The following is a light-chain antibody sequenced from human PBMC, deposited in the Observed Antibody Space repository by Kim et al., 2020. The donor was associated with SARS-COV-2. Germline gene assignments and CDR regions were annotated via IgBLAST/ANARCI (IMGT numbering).Light chain of an antibody. CDR2: GAS. CDR3: QQYGSSPRT. J-gene: IGKJ1*01. CDR1: QSVSSSY. V-gene: IGKV3-20*01. Sequence: SPGGRATLSGRASQSVSSSYLAWYQQKPGQAPRLLIYGASSRATGIPDRFSGSGSGTDFTLTISRLEPEDFAVYYCQQYGSSPRTFGQGTKVEIK.